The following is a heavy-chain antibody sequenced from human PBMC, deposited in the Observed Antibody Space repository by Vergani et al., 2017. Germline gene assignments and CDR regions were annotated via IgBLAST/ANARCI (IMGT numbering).Heavy chain of an antibody. CDR2: IRNKANSYTT. J-gene: IGHJ4*02. Sequence: EVQLVESGGGLVKSGGSLRLSCVASGFTFTDAWMSWVRQAPGKGLEWIGHIRNKANSYTTEYPPSVKGRFIISRDDSRNTLYLDVISLETEDTAVYYCTTDLATPSPPDGRDYFDHWGQGTLVIVSS. CDR3: TTDLATPSPPDGRDYFDH. V-gene: IGHV3-15*05. CDR1: GFTFTDAW. D-gene: IGHD2-21*01.